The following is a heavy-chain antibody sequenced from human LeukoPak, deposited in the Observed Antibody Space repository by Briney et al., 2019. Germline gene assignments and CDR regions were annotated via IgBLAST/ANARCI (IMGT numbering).Heavy chain of an antibody. J-gene: IGHJ4*02. V-gene: IGHV4-59*01. CDR1: GGSISSYY. Sequence: SETLSLXCTVSGGSISSYYWSWIRQPPGKGLEWIGYIYYSGSTNYNPSLKSRVTISVDTSKNQFSLKLSSVTAADTAVYYCARVGSGYYFDYWGQGTLVTVSS. D-gene: IGHD3-3*01. CDR3: ARVGSGYYFDY. CDR2: IYYSGST.